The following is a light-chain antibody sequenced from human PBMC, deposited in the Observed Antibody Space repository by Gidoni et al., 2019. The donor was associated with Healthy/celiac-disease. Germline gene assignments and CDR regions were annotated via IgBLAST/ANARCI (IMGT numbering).Light chain of an antibody. CDR3: QQYNSYPLT. V-gene: IGKV1-16*02. CDR1: QAISNY. J-gene: IGKJ4*01. Sequence: DFQMTHSPSSLSASVGDRVTITCRASQAISNYLIWFQQKPGKAPKSLIYAASNLQSGVPSKFSGSGSGTDFTLTISSLQPEDFATYYCQQYNSYPLTFGGGTKVEIK. CDR2: AAS.